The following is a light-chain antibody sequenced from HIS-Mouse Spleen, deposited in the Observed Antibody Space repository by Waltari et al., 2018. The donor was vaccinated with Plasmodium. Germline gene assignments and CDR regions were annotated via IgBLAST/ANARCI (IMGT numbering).Light chain of an antibody. CDR3: QAWDSSTVV. V-gene: IGLV3-1*01. J-gene: IGLJ2*01. CDR1: KLGDKY. Sequence: SSELTQPPSVSVSPGQTASITCSGDKLGDKYACWYQQKQGQSPVLVIYQYTKRPSGIPERFSGSNSGNTATLTISGTQAMDEADYYCQAWDSSTVVFGGGTKLTVL. CDR2: QYT.